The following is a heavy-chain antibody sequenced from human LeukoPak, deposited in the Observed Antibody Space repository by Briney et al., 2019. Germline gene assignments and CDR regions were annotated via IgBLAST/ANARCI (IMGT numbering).Heavy chain of an antibody. Sequence: SETLSLTCTVSGGSISSYYWSWIRQPPGKGLEWIGYIYYSGSSNYNPSLKSRVTIPVDTSKNQISLKLSSVTAADTAVYYCARANRYDLYFDYWGQGTLVTVSS. J-gene: IGHJ4*02. CDR2: IYYSGSS. V-gene: IGHV4-59*01. CDR1: GGSISSYY. D-gene: IGHD5-12*01. CDR3: ARANRYDLYFDY.